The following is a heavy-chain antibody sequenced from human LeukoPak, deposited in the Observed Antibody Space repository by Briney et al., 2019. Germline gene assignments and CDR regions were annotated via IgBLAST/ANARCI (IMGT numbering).Heavy chain of an antibody. D-gene: IGHD2-2*01. CDR1: GFTFSTYW. V-gene: IGHV3-74*01. Sequence: GGSLRLSCAASGFTFSTYWMHWVRQAPGTGLVWVSLINSDGSSTNYADSVKGRFTISRDNAKNTLYLQMNSLRAEDTAVYYCSTDVPAVTIFGYWGQGTLVTVSS. J-gene: IGHJ4*02. CDR3: STDVPAVTIFGY. CDR2: INSDGSST.